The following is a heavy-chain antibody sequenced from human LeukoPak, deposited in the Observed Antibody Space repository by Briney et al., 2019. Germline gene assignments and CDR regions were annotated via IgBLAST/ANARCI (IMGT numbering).Heavy chain of an antibody. CDR1: RYTFTSYD. V-gene: IGHV1-8*01. CDR2: MNPNSGNT. CDR3: ARGIVPAAIELIG. D-gene: IGHD2-2*01. Sequence: ASVKVSCRASRYTFTSYDINWVRQATGQGLEWMGWMNPNSGNTGYAQKFQGRVTMTRNTSISTAYMELSSLRSEDTAVYYCARGIVPAAIELIGWGQGTLVTVSS. J-gene: IGHJ4*02.